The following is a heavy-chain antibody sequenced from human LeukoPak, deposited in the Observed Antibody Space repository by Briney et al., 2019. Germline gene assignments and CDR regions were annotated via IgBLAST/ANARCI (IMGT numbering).Heavy chain of an antibody. J-gene: IGHJ3*02. D-gene: IGHD1-26*01. V-gene: IGHV4-59*01. Sequence: SETLSLTCTVSGGSISSYYWSWIRQPPGEGLEWIGSIYYSGTTHSNPSLKSRATISVDTSKNHLSLKVSSVTAADTAVYYCARGASGTLYDAFDIWGQGTMVTVSS. CDR1: GGSISSYY. CDR3: ARGASGTLYDAFDI. CDR2: IYYSGTT.